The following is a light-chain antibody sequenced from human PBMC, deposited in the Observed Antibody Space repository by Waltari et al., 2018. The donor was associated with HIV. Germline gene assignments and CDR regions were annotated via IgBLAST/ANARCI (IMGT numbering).Light chain of an antibody. CDR3: QSYDSNLSGL. Sequence: QSVLTQPPSASGTPGQRVTISCSGSSSNIGSNFVYWYQQLPGTAPKLLIYRNNQRPSGVPDRFSGSKSGTSASLAISGLRSEDEADYYCQSYDSNLSGLFGGGTKVTVL. J-gene: IGLJ2*01. V-gene: IGLV1-47*01. CDR2: RNN. CDR1: SSNIGSNF.